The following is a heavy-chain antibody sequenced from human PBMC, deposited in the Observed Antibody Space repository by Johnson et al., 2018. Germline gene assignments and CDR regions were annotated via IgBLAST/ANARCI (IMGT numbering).Heavy chain of an antibody. CDR1: GGSLNNHY. J-gene: IGHJ6*03. CDR2: IFYSGST. D-gene: IGHD4-17*01. CDR3: ASEAPSASWYGDVWTTYYYHYMDV. V-gene: IGHV4-59*11. Sequence: QVQLQESGPGLVKPSDTLSLTCTVSGGSLNNHYWSWIRQPPGKGPEWIGYIFYSGSTTYNPSLKSRVTISVDTSKKQLSLQLTSVTAAASAVYYCASEAPSASWYGDVWTTYYYHYMDVWGKGTTVTVSS.